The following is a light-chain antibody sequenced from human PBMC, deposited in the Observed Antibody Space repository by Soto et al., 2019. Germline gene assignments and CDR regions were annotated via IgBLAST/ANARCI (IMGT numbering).Light chain of an antibody. CDR3: QQANSFPLIT. CDR2: AAS. Sequence: IQMTQSPSSVSANVGDRVTISCRASQDISKWLVWYQQKPGRAPRLLIYAASTLQSGVPSRFSGSGSGTDFTLTISSLQSEDFATSYCQQANSFPLITFGQGTRLEIK. CDR1: QDISKW. J-gene: IGKJ5*01. V-gene: IGKV1-12*01.